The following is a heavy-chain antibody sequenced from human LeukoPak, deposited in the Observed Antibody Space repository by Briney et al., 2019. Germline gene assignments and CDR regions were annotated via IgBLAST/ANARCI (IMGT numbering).Heavy chain of an antibody. CDR3: ARDHGHGDYHFDY. Sequence: GGSLRLSCAASGFTFSSYWMSWVRQAPGKGLEWVANIKQDGSEKYYVDSVKGRFTISRDNAKNSLYLQMNSLRAEGTAVYYCARDHGHGDYHFDYWGQGTLVTVSS. D-gene: IGHD4-17*01. CDR1: GFTFSSYW. V-gene: IGHV3-7*01. CDR2: IKQDGSEK. J-gene: IGHJ4*02.